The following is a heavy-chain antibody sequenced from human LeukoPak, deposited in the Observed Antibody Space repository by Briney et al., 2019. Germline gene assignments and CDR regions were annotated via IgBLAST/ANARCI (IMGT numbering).Heavy chain of an antibody. CDR2: IYYSGST. CDR1: GGSISSYY. Sequence: PSETLSLTCTVSGGSISSYYWGWIRQPRGKGLEWIGYIYYSGSTNYNPSLKSRVTISVDTSKNQFSLKLSSVTAADTAVYYCARARSGWYYFDYWGQGTLVTVSS. V-gene: IGHV4-59*01. J-gene: IGHJ4*02. D-gene: IGHD6-19*01. CDR3: ARARSGWYYFDY.